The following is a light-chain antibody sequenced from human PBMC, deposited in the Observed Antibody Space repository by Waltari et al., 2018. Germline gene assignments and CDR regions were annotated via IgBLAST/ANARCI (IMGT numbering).Light chain of an antibody. CDR3: MQSTKDRK. J-gene: IGKJ1*01. Sequence: DIVMTQTPPSLPVTPGEPASISCRSSQSLLHSNGNTYLHWYLQRPGQSPRLLIYKVTNRESGVPDRFSGSGSGTDFTLKISRVEPEDVGIYYCMQSTKDRKFGQGTKVEIK. CDR1: QSLLHSNGNTY. V-gene: IGKV2D-29*02. CDR2: KVT.